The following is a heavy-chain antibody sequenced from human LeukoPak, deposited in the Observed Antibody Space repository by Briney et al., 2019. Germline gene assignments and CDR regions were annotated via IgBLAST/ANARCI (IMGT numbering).Heavy chain of an antibody. CDR2: INSDGSA. CDR3: ARDSGITKDAFDI. CDR1: GDSISNNH. J-gene: IGHJ3*02. D-gene: IGHD3-10*01. Sequence: PSETLSLTCTVSGDSISNNHWSWIRQPPGKGLEWIGYINSDGSANYNPSLKSRVNILLDKSKNQFSLKLSSVTAADTAVYYCARDSGITKDAFDIWGQGTVVTVSS. V-gene: IGHV4-59*12.